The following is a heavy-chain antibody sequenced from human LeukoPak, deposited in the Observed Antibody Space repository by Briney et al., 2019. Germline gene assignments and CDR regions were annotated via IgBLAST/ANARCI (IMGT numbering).Heavy chain of an antibody. V-gene: IGHV1-2*02. CDR1: GYTFTVFY. Sequence: ASVKVSCKASGYTFTVFYIHWVRQAPGQGLEWMGWINPKTGGTNYAQKFQGRVTMTRDTSISTAYMDLNSLRSEDTGVYYCARDNYIGYTSGRYSAYWGQGILVTVSS. J-gene: IGHJ4*02. CDR3: ARDNYIGYTSGRYSAY. D-gene: IGHD6-19*01. CDR2: INPKTGGT.